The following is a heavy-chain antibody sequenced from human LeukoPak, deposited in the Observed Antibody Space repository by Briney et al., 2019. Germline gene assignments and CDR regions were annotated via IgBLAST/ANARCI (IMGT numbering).Heavy chain of an antibody. V-gene: IGHV3-11*06. CDR1: GFTFSDYY. Sequence: KSGGSLRLSCAASGFTFSDYYMSWIRQAPGKGPEWVSYISGPSSDTNYADSVRGRLTISRDNAKNTLYLQMNSLRAEDTAVYYCARDRPMYSGSLLDYWGQGTLVTVSS. CDR2: ISGPSSDT. CDR3: ARDRPMYSGSLLDY. J-gene: IGHJ4*02. D-gene: IGHD1-26*01.